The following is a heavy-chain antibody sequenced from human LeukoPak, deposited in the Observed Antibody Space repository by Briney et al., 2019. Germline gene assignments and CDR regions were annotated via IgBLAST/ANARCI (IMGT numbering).Heavy chain of an antibody. CDR2: INPSRGIT. V-gene: IGHV1-46*01. CDR1: VYTFSRYY. D-gene: IGHD3-22*01. J-gene: IGHJ4*02. CDR3: ASGGHIRVYDSNPYYGHY. Sequence: GASVKGSSKASVYTFSRYYTLSVRQAPGQGLEWMGIINPSRGITSYAQTFQGRVTMTRDMSTSTVYMELSSLRFEDTAFYYCASGGHIRVYDSNPYYGHYWGQGTLVTVSS.